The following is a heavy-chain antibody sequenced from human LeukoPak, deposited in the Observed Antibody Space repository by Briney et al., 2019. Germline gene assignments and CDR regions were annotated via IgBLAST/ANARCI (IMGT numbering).Heavy chain of an antibody. Sequence: ASVKVSCKASGYTFTSYDINWVRQATGQGLEWMGWMNPNSGNTGYAQKFQGRVTITRNTSISTAYMELSSLRSEDTAVYYCARFDGNPYYFDYWGQGTLVTVSS. V-gene: IGHV1-8*03. CDR1: GYTFTSYD. CDR2: MNPNSGNT. CDR3: ARFDGNPYYFDY. J-gene: IGHJ4*02. D-gene: IGHD4-23*01.